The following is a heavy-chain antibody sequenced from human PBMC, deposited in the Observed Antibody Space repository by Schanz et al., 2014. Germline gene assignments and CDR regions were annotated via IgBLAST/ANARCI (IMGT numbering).Heavy chain of an antibody. Sequence: QVQLVQSGAEVKKPGASVKVSCKASGGTFSSYTISWVRQAPGQGLEWMGWIIPILGIANYALNIQGRVTITADKSSSTATMELTSLRSQDTVKYYCAGAYYSTSSDFSGYYYIDFWGKGTPVTVSS. V-gene: IGHV1-69*10. J-gene: IGHJ6*03. CDR2: IIPILGIA. CDR1: GGTFSSYT. D-gene: IGHD2-2*01. CDR3: AGAYYSTSSDFSGYYYIDF.